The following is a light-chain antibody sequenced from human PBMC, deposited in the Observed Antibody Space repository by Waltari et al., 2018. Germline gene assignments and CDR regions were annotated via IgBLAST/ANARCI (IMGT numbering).Light chain of an antibody. J-gene: IGLJ3*02. Sequence: SALTQPASVSASPGQSITISCTGTTSDVGGYNYVPWYQQHPGKAPKLMIYDVTNRPSGVSNRFSGSKSGNTASLTISGLQAEDEADYYCSSFTSSSTWVFGGGTKLTVL. V-gene: IGLV2-14*03. CDR2: DVT. CDR3: SSFTSSSTWV. CDR1: TSDVGGYNY.